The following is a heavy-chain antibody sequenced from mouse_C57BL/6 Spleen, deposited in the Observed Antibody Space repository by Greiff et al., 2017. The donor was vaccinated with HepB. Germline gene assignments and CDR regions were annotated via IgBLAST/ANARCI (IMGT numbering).Heavy chain of an antibody. V-gene: IGHV2-6-1*01. D-gene: IGHD2-10*02. CDR1: GFSLTSYG. J-gene: IGHJ4*01. Sequence: QVQLKQSGPGLVAPSQSLSITCTVSGFSLTSYGVHWVRQPPGKGLEWLVVIWSDGSTTYNSALKSRLSISKDNSKSQVFLKMNSLQTDDTAMYYCARHGSIYYAMDYWGQGTSVTVSS. CDR2: IWSDGST. CDR3: ARHGSIYYAMDY.